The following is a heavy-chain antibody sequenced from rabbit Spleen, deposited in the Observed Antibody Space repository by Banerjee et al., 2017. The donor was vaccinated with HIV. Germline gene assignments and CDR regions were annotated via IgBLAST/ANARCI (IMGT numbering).Heavy chain of an antibody. J-gene: IGHJ4*01. CDR1: GFSFSSSYY. CDR2: IDSGNSGNT. CDR3: ARGSAAMTMLITGYYLGL. D-gene: IGHD2-1*01. Sequence: QEQLEESGGDLVKPGASLTLTCTASGFSFSSSYYMCWVRQAPGKGLEWIACIDSGNSGNTWYASWAKGRFTISKTSSTTVTLQMTSLTAADTATYFCARGSAAMTMLITGYYLGLWGQGTLVTVS. V-gene: IGHV1S45*01.